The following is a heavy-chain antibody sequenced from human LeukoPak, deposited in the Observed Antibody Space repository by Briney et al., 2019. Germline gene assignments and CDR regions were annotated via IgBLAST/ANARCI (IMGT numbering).Heavy chain of an antibody. CDR1: GFTFSSYG. J-gene: IGHJ4*02. CDR3: ARDEGYSYGEAFDY. Sequence: GRSLRLSCAASGFTFSSYGMHWVRQAPGKGLEWVAVIWYDGSNKYYADSVKGRFTMSRDNSKNTLYLQMNSLRAEDTAVYYCARDEGYSYGEAFDYWGQGTLVTVSS. D-gene: IGHD5-18*01. CDR2: IWYDGSNK. V-gene: IGHV3-33*01.